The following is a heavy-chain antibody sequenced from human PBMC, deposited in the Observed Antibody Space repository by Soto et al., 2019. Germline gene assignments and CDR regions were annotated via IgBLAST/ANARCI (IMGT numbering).Heavy chain of an antibody. D-gene: IGHD2-15*01. V-gene: IGHV1-69*13. Sequence: GASLKVSCKASVGTFSSYGISWVRQAPGQGLEWMGGIIPIFGTANYAQKFQGRVTITADESTSTAYMELSSLRSEDPAVYYCARVGYCSGGSCYSGGYYGMDVWGQG. J-gene: IGHJ6*02. CDR1: VGTFSSYG. CDR3: ARVGYCSGGSCYSGGYYGMDV. CDR2: IIPIFGTA.